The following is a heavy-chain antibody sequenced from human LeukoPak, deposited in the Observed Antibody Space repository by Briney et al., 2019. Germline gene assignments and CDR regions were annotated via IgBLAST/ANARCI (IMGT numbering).Heavy chain of an antibody. CDR3: ARSTMVRGVIGYFDY. J-gene: IGHJ4*02. CDR1: GFTFSSYS. Sequence: KTGGSLRLSCAASGFTFSSYSMNWVRQAPGKGLEWVSSISSSSSYIYYADSVKGRFTISRDNAKNSLYLQMNSLRAEDTAVYYCARSTMVRGVIGYFDYWGQGTLVTVSS. D-gene: IGHD3-10*01. V-gene: IGHV3-21*01. CDR2: ISSSSSYI.